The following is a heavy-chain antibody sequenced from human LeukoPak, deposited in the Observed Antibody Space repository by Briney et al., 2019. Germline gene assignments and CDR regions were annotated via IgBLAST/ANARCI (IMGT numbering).Heavy chain of an antibody. V-gene: IGHV4-39*01. J-gene: IGHJ4*02. D-gene: IGHD6-13*01. CDR1: GGSISSSSYY. CDR3: ARHSGGYSGSCG. CDR2: IYYSGST. Sequence: SETLSLTCTVSGGSISSSSYYWGWIRQPPGKGLEWIGSIYYSGSTYYNPSLKSRVTISVDTSKNQFSLKLSSVTAADTAVYYCARHSGGYSGSCGRGQGTLVTVSS.